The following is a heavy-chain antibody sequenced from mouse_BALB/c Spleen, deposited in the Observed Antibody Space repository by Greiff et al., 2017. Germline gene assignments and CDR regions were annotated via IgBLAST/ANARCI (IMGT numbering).Heavy chain of an antibody. CDR2: IRNKANGYTT. CDR1: GFTFTDYY. Sequence: LVESGGGLVQPGGSLRLSCATSGFTFTDYYMSWVRQPPGKALEWLGFIRNKANGYTTEYSASVKGRFTISRDNSQSILYLQMNTLRAEDSATYYCARDEGMEAYWGQGTLVTVSA. V-gene: IGHV7-3*02. J-gene: IGHJ3*01. CDR3: ARDEGMEAY.